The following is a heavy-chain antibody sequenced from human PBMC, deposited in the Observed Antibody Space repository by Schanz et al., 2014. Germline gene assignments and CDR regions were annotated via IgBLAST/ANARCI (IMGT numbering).Heavy chain of an antibody. CDR3: ARDGIAATTDFEY. CDR1: GFIFSSYN. CDR2: LSSDSRHV. Sequence: EVQLLESGGGLVQPGGSLRLSCVASGFIFSSYNMNWVRQSPGKGLEWVSFLSSDSRHVYYVESAKGRFTMSTDNAKNSLYLQMDRLRGDDTAVYYCARDGIAATTDFEYWGQGVLVTVSS. V-gene: IGHV3-21*06. J-gene: IGHJ4*02. D-gene: IGHD1-1*01.